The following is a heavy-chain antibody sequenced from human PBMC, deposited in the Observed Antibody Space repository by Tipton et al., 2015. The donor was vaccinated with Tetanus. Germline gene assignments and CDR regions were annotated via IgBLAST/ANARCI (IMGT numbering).Heavy chain of an antibody. CDR1: GGSISSGGYY. V-gene: IGHV4-31*03. Sequence: TLSLTCTVSGGSISSGGYYWSWIHQHPGKGLEWIGYIYYSGSTYYNPSLKSRVTISVDTSKNQFSLKLSSVTAADTAVYYCASWVRGVPCYFDYWGQGTLVIVSS. CDR2: IYYSGST. D-gene: IGHD3-10*01. CDR3: ASWVRGVPCYFDY. J-gene: IGHJ4*02.